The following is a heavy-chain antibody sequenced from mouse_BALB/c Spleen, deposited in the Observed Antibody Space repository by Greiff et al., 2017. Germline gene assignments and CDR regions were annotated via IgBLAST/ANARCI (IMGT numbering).Heavy chain of an antibody. Sequence: EVMLVESGGGLVQPGGSRKLSCAASGFTFSDYGMAWVRQAPGKGPEWVAFISNLAYSIYYADTVTGRFTISRENAKNTLYLEMSSLRSEDTAMYYCARDFITTASGYFDVWGAGTTVTVSS. J-gene: IGHJ1*01. V-gene: IGHV5-15*02. CDR3: ARDFITTASGYFDV. D-gene: IGHD1-2*01. CDR2: ISNLAYSI. CDR1: GFTFSDYG.